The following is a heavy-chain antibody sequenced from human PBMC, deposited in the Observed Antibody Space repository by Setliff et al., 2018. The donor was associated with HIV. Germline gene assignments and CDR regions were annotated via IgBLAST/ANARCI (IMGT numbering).Heavy chain of an antibody. J-gene: IGHJ6*03. D-gene: IGHD3-3*01. CDR2: INTNTGNP. CDR3: TRDHTPPPNYDFWSGQIDLRNIFYYMDV. CDR1: GYSLTSYS. Sequence: GASVKVSCKASGYSLTSYSINWVRQAPGQGLEWMGYINTNTGNPTYAQGFTGRFGFSVDTPVSTAYLQIFSLKTEDTAVYYCTRDHTPPPNYDFWSGQIDLRNIFYYMDVWGTGSPVTVS. V-gene: IGHV7-4-1*01.